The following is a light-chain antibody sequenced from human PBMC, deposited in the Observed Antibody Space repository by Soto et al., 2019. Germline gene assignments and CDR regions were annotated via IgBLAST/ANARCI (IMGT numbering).Light chain of an antibody. CDR2: STN. CDR1: SGSVSTSYY. CDR3: VLYMGSGIWV. Sequence: QTVVTQEPSFSVSPGRTVTLTCGLSSGSVSTSYYPSWYQQTPGQAPRTLIYSTNTRSSGVPDRFSGSILGNKAALTITGAKADDESAYYCVLYMGSGIWVFGGGTQLTVL. V-gene: IGLV8-61*01. J-gene: IGLJ3*02.